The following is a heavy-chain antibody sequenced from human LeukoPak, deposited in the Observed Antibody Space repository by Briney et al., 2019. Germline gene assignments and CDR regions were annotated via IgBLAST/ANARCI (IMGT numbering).Heavy chain of an antibody. J-gene: IGHJ3*02. V-gene: IGHV4-30-4*08. CDR3: AGSESMWAFDI. CDR2: IYYSGST. CDR1: GGSISSGDYY. Sequence: TSQTLSLTCTVSGGSISSGDYYCSWIRQPPGKGLEWIGYIYYSGSTYYNPSLKSRVTISVDTSKNQFSLKLSSVTAADTAVYYCAGSESMWAFDIWGQGTMVTVSS. D-gene: IGHD2-21*01.